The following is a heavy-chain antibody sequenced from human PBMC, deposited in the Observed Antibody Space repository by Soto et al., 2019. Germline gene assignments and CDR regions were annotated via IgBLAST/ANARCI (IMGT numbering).Heavy chain of an antibody. Sequence: QVQLVQSGAEVKKPGASVKVSCKASGYTFTGYAIGWVRQAPGQGLEWMGWISAYNGNTYYAQKFKDRLTMTTDTTTSTAYMELRSFRSDDTAVYYCARTSGGDGDYAWSLKYWGQGTLVTVSS. CDR2: ISAYNGNT. V-gene: IGHV1-18*01. J-gene: IGHJ4*02. CDR1: GYTFTGYA. D-gene: IGHD4-17*01. CDR3: ARTSGGDGDYAWSLKY.